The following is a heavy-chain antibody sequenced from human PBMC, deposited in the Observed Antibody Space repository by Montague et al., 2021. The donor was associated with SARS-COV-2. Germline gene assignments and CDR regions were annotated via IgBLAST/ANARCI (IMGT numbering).Heavy chain of an antibody. CDR3: ATSGWVQHVRARYYYYYGMDV. J-gene: IGHJ6*02. Sequence: SETLSLTCAVYGGSFSGYYWSWIRQPPGKGLEWIGEINHSGSTNYNPSLKSRVTVSVATSNNQFSLKLSSVNAADTAVYYCATSGWVQHVRARYYYYYGMDVWGQGTTVTVSS. CDR2: INHSGST. V-gene: IGHV4-34*01. D-gene: IGHD6-6*01. CDR1: GGSFSGYY.